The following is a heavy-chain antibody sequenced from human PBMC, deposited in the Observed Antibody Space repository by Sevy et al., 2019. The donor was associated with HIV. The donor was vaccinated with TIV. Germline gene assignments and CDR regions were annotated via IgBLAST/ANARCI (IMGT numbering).Heavy chain of an antibody. Sequence: GGSLRLSCAASGFTFSSYEMNWVRQAPGKGLEWVSYISSSGSTIYYADSVKGRFTISRDNAKNSLYLQMNSLRAEDTAVDYCARCGSYAHPSYYFDYWGQGTLVTVSS. D-gene: IGHD1-26*01. J-gene: IGHJ4*02. CDR1: GFTFSSYE. V-gene: IGHV3-48*03. CDR2: ISSSGSTI. CDR3: ARCGSYAHPSYYFDY.